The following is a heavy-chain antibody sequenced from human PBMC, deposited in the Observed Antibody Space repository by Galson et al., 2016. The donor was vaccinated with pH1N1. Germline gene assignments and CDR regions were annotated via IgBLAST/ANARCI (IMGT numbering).Heavy chain of an antibody. Sequence: SETLSLTCTVSGDPITSNNYYWVWIRQPPGGGLEWIGSISHNGITFYSPSLKSRVAISMDTSKTHFSLTLSSLTAADTAFYHCARGPQLWLFEGWGRGILVTVSS. CDR3: ARGPQLWLFEG. CDR1: GDPITSNNYY. V-gene: IGHV4-39*07. CDR2: ISHNGIT. J-gene: IGHJ4*02. D-gene: IGHD5-18*01.